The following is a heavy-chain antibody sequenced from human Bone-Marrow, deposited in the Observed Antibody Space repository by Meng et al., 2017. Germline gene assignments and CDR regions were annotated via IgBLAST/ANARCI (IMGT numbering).Heavy chain of an antibody. CDR2: IKQDGSWR. D-gene: IGHD1/OR15-1a*01. CDR3: ARDGFGWNRLDY. J-gene: IGHJ4*02. Sequence: GESLKISCAASGFTFSNHYMTWVRQAPGKGLEWVGHIKQDGSWRYYVDSVKGRFTISRDNAKNSLYLQMSSLRAEDTAVYYCARDGFGWNRLDYWGQGTLVTVSS. CDR1: GFTFSNHY. V-gene: IGHV3-7*01.